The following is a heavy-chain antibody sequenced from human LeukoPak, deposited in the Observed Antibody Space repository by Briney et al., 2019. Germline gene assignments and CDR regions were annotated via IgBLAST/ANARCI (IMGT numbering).Heavy chain of an antibody. CDR3: ARGPYYYDSSGYLDYAGGFDY. J-gene: IGHJ4*02. CDR2: ISAYNGNT. CDR1: GYTFTSYG. V-gene: IGHV1-18*01. D-gene: IGHD3-22*01. Sequence: ASVKVSCKASGYTFTSYGISWVRQAPGQGLEWMGWISAYNGNTNYAQKLRGRVTMTTDTSTSTAYMELRSLRSDDTAVYYCARGPYYYDSSGYLDYAGGFDYWGQGTLVTVSS.